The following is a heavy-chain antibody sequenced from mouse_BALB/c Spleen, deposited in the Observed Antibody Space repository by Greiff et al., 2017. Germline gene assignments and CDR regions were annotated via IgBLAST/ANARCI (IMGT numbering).Heavy chain of an antibody. Sequence: EVMLVESGGGLVQPGGSRKLSCAASGFTFSSFGMHWVRQAPEKGLEWVAYISSGSSTIYYADTVKGRFTISRDNPKNTLFLQMTRLRSEDTAMYYCAREGVRRGFADWGQGTLVTVSA. D-gene: IGHD2-14*01. V-gene: IGHV5-17*02. CDR1: GFTFSSFG. CDR3: AREGVRRGFAD. J-gene: IGHJ3*01. CDR2: ISSGSSTI.